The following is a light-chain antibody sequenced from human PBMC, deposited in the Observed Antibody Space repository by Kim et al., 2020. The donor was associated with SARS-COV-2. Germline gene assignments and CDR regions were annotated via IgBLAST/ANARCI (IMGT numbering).Light chain of an antibody. Sequence: DIQMTQSPSTLSASVGDRVTITCRASQSISSWLAWYQQKPGKAPKLLIYDASTLESGVPSRFSVSGSGTEFTLTISSLQPDDFATYYCQQYDSYSGTFGQGTKVDIK. CDR1: QSISSW. V-gene: IGKV1-5*01. CDR3: QQYDSYSGT. J-gene: IGKJ1*01. CDR2: DAS.